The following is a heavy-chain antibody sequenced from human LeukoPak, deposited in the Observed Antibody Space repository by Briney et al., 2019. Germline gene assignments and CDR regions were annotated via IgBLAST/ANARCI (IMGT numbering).Heavy chain of an antibody. V-gene: IGHV3-9*01. J-gene: IGHJ4*02. CDR2: ISWNSGSI. CDR1: GFTFDDYA. Sequence: GGSLRLSCAASGFTFDDYAMHWVRQAPGKGLEWVSGISWNSGSIGYADSVKGRFTISRDNAKNSLYLQMNSLRAEDTALYYCAKDMWALLREVYFDYWGRGTLVTVS. CDR3: AKDMWALLREVYFDY. D-gene: IGHD3-10*01.